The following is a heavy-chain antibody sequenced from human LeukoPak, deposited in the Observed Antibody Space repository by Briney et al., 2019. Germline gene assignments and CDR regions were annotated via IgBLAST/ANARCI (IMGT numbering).Heavy chain of an antibody. J-gene: IGHJ4*02. CDR3: ARDGGYDFWSGYLDY. D-gene: IGHD3-3*01. Sequence: SETLSLTCTVSGGSISSGGYYWTWIRQHPGKGLERIGYTYYSGSTYYNPSLNSRVTISVDTSKNQSSLRLSSVTAADTAVYYCARDGGYDFWSGYLDYWGQGTLVTVSS. CDR1: GGSISSGGYY. CDR2: TYYSGST. V-gene: IGHV4-31*03.